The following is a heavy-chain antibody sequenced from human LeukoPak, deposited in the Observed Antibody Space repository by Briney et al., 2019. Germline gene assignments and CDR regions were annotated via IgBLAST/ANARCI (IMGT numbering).Heavy chain of an antibody. CDR2: ISSSSSYI. CDR3: ARAVQLWFQFDY. J-gene: IGHJ4*02. V-gene: IGHV3-21*01. CDR1: GFTFSSYS. Sequence: GGSLRLSCAASGFTFSSYSMNWVRQAPGKGLEWVSSISSSSSYIYYADSVKGRFTISRDSAKNSLYLQMNSLRAEDTAVYYCARAVQLWFQFDYWGQGTLVTVSS. D-gene: IGHD5-18*01.